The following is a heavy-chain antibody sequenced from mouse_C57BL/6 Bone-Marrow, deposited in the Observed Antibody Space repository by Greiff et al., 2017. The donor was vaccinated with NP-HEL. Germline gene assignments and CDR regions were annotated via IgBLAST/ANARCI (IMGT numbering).Heavy chain of an antibody. CDR1: GYTFTSYG. CDR2: IYPRSGNT. V-gene: IGHV1-81*01. Sequence: QVQLQQSGAELARPGASVKLSCKASGYTFTSYGISWVKQRTGQGLEWIGEIYPRSGNTYYNEKFKGKATLTADKSSSTAYMELRSLTSEYAAVYFCARQGIYYYGSGAYWGQGTLVTVSA. CDR3: ARQGIYYYGSGAY. J-gene: IGHJ3*01. D-gene: IGHD1-1*01.